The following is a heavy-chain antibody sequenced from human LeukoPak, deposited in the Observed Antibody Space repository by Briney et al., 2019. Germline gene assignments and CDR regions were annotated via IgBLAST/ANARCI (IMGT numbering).Heavy chain of an antibody. D-gene: IGHD5-24*01. CDR2: ISGSGDNM. V-gene: IGHV3-23*01. CDR3: ARDDSLLQFGC. J-gene: IGHJ4*02. Sequence: GGSLRLSCLASKFTFNNYAMTWVRQAPGKGLEWVSSISGSGDNMDYADSVKGRFTISRDNSENTLYLQMNSLRGEDTAVYYCARDDSLLQFGCWGQGTLVTVSS. CDR1: KFTFNNYA.